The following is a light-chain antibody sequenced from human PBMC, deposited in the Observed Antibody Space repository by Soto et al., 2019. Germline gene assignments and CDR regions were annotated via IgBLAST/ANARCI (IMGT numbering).Light chain of an antibody. Sequence: EIVLTQSPGTLSLSPGERATLSCRASQSVSSSYVAWYQQKPGQAPRLLIYEASIRAIVIPDRFSGSGSGTDFTITISRREHEDFVGWHRQQYGSSPPTFGQGSKVEI. CDR2: EAS. V-gene: IGKV3-20*01. CDR1: QSVSSSY. CDR3: QQYGSSPPT. J-gene: IGKJ1*01.